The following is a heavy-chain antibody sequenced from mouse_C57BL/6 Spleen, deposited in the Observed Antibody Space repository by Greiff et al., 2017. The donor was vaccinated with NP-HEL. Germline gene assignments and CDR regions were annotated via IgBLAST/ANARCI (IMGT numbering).Heavy chain of an antibody. Sequence: EVQLQQSGPELVKPGASVKIPCKASGYAFTDYNMDWVKQSHGKSLEWIGDINPNNGGTIYNQKFKGKATLTVDKSSSTAYMELRSLTSEDTAVYYCARWGLYYGSTRAYAMDYWGQGTSVTVSS. J-gene: IGHJ4*01. CDR1: GYAFTDYN. V-gene: IGHV1-18*01. CDR3: ARWGLYYGSTRAYAMDY. D-gene: IGHD1-1*01. CDR2: INPNNGGT.